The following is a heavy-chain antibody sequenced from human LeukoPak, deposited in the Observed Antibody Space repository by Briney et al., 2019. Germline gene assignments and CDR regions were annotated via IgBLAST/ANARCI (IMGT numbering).Heavy chain of an antibody. CDR2: ISSGGGST. Sequence: PGGSLRLSCAASGFTFSSHEMNWVRQAPGKGLGWVAAISSGGGSTNQADSVKGRFTISRDNSKNTLFLQMNSLRAGDTAVYYCAKRRDSSDYFFDYWGQGTLVTVSS. CDR1: GFTFSSHE. J-gene: IGHJ4*02. V-gene: IGHV3-23*01. D-gene: IGHD3-22*01. CDR3: AKRRDSSDYFFDY.